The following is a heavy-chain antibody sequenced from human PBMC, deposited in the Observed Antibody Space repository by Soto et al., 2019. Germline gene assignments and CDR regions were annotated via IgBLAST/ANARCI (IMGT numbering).Heavy chain of an antibody. V-gene: IGHV4-34*01. D-gene: IGHD5-12*01. Sequence: QVQLQQWGAGLLKPSETLSLTCAVYGGSFSGYYWSWIRQPQGKGLEWIGEINHSGSTNYNPSLKSRVTISVDTSKNQFSLKLSSVPAADTAVYYCARVRMVATSPYYYYGMDVWGQGTTVTVSS. CDR1: GGSFSGYY. CDR3: ARVRMVATSPYYYYGMDV. CDR2: INHSGST. J-gene: IGHJ6*02.